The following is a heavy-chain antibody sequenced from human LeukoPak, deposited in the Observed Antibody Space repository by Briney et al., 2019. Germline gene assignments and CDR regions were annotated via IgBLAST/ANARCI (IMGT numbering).Heavy chain of an antibody. J-gene: IGHJ4*02. Sequence: GRSLRLSCAASGFTFDVYAMHWVRQAPGKGLEWVSGISWNSGSIGYADSVKGRFTISRDNAKHSLYLQMNSLRAEDTALYYCAKDGSAGTTPPFFDYGGQGTLVTVSA. D-gene: IGHD1-7*01. CDR1: GFTFDVYA. CDR2: ISWNSGSI. CDR3: AKDGSAGTTPPFFDY. V-gene: IGHV3-9*01.